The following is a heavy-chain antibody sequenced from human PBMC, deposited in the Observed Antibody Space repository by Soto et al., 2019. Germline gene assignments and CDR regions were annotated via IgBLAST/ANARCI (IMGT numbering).Heavy chain of an antibody. Sequence: QVQLVQSGVEVEKHGSSVKVSCKASGYTFTSYGVSWVRQAPGQGLEWMGWISAYNGNTNYAQKFQGRVTTTTDTSTSTAYMELRSLRSDDTAVYYCARDVPTVTTGGPDYWGQGTLATVSS. CDR3: ARDVPTVTTGGPDY. J-gene: IGHJ4*02. D-gene: IGHD4-17*01. CDR2: ISAYNGNT. V-gene: IGHV1-18*01. CDR1: GYTFTSYG.